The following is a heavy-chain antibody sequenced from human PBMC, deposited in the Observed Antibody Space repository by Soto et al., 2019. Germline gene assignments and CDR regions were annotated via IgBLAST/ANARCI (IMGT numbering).Heavy chain of an antibody. Sequence: GGSLRLSCAASGCTFSTYGMHWVRQAPGKGLEWVALISYDGSNRNSADSVKGRFTISRDNSKNTLYLQMNSLRVEAPALYYCAKDEVRTTSLYAMYVWGQGTTVTVSS. CDR1: GCTFSTYG. V-gene: IGHV3-30*18. J-gene: IGHJ6*02. CDR2: ISYDGSNR. CDR3: AKDEVRTTSLYAMYV. D-gene: IGHD3-3*01.